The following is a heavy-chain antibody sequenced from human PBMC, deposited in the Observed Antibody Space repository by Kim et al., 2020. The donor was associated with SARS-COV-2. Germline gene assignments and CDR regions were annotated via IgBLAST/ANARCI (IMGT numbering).Heavy chain of an antibody. CDR2: IWHDGSNK. CDR1: GFNFGGYG. Sequence: GGSLRLSCIASGFNFGGYGMHWVRQAPGKELERVAVIWHDGSNKFYVDSVKGRFTISRDNSKNTLYLQMNNLRADDTAVYHCARDRNIGSSYFDFWGQGTLATVSS. D-gene: IGHD5-12*01. V-gene: IGHV3-33*01. J-gene: IGHJ4*02. CDR3: ARDRNIGSSYFDF.